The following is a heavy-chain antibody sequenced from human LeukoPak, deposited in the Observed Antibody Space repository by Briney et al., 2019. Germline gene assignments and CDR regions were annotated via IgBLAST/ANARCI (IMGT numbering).Heavy chain of an antibody. Sequence: PGGSLRLSCAASGFTLSSYGMSWVRQAPGKGLEWVSAISGGGGSTFYADSVKGRFTISRDNAKNSLYLQMNSLRAEDTAVYYCARPSRVVAPFDYWGQGTLVTVSS. CDR1: GFTLSSYG. CDR3: ARPSRVVAPFDY. V-gene: IGHV3-23*01. D-gene: IGHD2-15*01. CDR2: ISGGGGST. J-gene: IGHJ4*02.